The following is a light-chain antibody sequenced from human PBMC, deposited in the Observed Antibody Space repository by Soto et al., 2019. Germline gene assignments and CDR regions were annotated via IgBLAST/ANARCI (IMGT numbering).Light chain of an antibody. J-gene: IGKJ5*01. CDR1: QSLSSY. CDR3: QQLSNWPPSIT. V-gene: IGKV3-11*01. Sequence: EIVLTQSPATLSLSPGERATLSCRASQSLSSYLAWYQQKPGQAPRLLIYDTSNRTTGIPARFSGSGSGTDFTLTISSLDPEDFAVYYCQQLSNWPPSITFGQGTRLEIK. CDR2: DTS.